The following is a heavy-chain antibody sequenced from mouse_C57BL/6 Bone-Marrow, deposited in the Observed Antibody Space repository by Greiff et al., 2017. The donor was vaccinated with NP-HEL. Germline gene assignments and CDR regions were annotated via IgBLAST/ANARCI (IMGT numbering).Heavy chain of an antibody. CDR2: FYPGSGSI. D-gene: IGHD1-1*01. J-gene: IGHJ1*03. V-gene: IGHV1-62-2*01. CDR1: GYTFTEYT. CDR3: ARHEDRRLLLYWYFDV. Sequence: QVQLKESGAELVKPGASVKLSCKASGYTFTEYTIHWVKQRSGQGLEWIGWFYPGSGSIKYNEKFKDKATLTADKSSSTVYMELSRLTSEDSAVYFCARHEDRRLLLYWYFDVWGTGTTVTVSS.